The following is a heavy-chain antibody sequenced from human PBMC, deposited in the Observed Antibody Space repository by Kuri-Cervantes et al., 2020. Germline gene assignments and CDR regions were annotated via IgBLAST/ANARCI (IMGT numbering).Heavy chain of an antibody. CDR1: GYTFTGYY. V-gene: IGHV1-2*02. J-gene: IGHJ4*02. CDR2: INPNSGGT. CDR3: ARIFIRESSSFDY. Sequence: ASVKVSCKASGYTFTGYYMHWVRQAPGQGLEWMGWINPNSGGTNYAQKFQGRVTMTRDTSISTAYMELSRLRSDDTAVYYFARIFIRESSSFDYWGQGTLVTVSS. D-gene: IGHD3-16*01.